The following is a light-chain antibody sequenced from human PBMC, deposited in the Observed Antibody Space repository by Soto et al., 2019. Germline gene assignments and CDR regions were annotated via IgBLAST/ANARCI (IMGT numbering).Light chain of an antibody. V-gene: IGLV2-11*01. CDR2: DVS. Sequence: QSALTQPRSVSGSPGQSVTISCSGTSSDVGGYNYVSWYQQYPGTAPKLMIYDVSMRPSGVPYRFSGSKSGNTASLTISGLQAEDEADYYCCSFAGRYTFYVFGSGTKVTV. J-gene: IGLJ1*01. CDR1: SSDVGGYNY. CDR3: CSFAGRYTFYV.